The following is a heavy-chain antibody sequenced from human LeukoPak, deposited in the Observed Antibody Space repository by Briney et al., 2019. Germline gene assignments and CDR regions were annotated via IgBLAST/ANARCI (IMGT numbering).Heavy chain of an antibody. J-gene: IGHJ4*02. Sequence: PGGSLRLSCAASGFSFSTYWMSWVRQAPGKGLEWVASTNQDGTANYYVDSVRGRFTISRDNAKKSLYLQMNSPRAEDTALYYCARDPHDYGASDFDSWGQGTLVTVSS. D-gene: IGHD4-17*01. CDR1: GFSFSTYW. CDR2: TNQDGTAN. V-gene: IGHV3-7*01. CDR3: ARDPHDYGASDFDS.